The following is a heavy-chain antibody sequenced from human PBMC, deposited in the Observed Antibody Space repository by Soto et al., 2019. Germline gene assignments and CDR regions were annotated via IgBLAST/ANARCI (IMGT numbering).Heavy chain of an antibody. CDR1: GGTFSSYA. Sequence: QVQLVQSGAEVKKPGSSVKVSCKASGGTFSSYAISWVRQSPGQGLEWMGGIIPIFGTANYAQKFQGRVTITADESTSKADMELSSLGSEDTAVYYCATHSSIGRQGPHGMDVWGQGNTVTVSS. J-gene: IGHJ6*02. V-gene: IGHV1-69*01. D-gene: IGHD2-15*01. CDR2: IIPIFGTA. CDR3: ATHSSIGRQGPHGMDV.